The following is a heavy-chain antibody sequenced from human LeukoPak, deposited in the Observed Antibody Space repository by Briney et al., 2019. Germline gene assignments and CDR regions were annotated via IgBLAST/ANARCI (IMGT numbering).Heavy chain of an antibody. CDR1: GFTFSSYG. CDR2: ISYDGSNK. J-gene: IGHJ4*02. CDR3: AKDEAEPYYYDSSGYCDY. Sequence: PGRPLRPSCAASGFTFSSYGMHWVRQAPGKGLEWVAVISYDGSNKYYADSVKGRFTISRDNSKNTLYLQMNSLRAEDTAVYYCAKDEAEPYYYDSSGYCDYWGQGTLVTVSS. V-gene: IGHV3-30*18. D-gene: IGHD3-22*01.